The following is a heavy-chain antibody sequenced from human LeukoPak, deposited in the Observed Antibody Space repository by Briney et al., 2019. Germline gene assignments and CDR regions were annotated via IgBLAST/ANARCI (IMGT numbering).Heavy chain of an antibody. J-gene: IGHJ6*02. V-gene: IGHV3-30-3*01. CDR2: ISYGGSNK. CDR1: GFTFSSYA. D-gene: IGHD6-19*01. CDR3: AREDSGWYDGMDV. Sequence: GGSLRLSCAASGFTFSSYAMHWVRQAPGKGLEWVAVISYGGSNKYYADSVKGRFTISRDNSKNTLYLQMNSLRAEDTAVYYCAREDSGWYDGMDVWGQGTTVTVSS.